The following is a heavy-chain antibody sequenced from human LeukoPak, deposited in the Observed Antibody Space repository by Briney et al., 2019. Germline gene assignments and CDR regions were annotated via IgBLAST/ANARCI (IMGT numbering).Heavy chain of an antibody. V-gene: IGHV3-30*18. Sequence: GGSLRLSCAASGSTFDNYGMHWVRQAPGKGLEWVAIISYDGSNKYYADSVKGRFTISRDNSKNTLYPQMNSLRAEDTAVYYCAKVRVVFNWNYAYYFDSWGQGTLVTVSS. CDR2: ISYDGSNK. J-gene: IGHJ4*02. D-gene: IGHD1-7*01. CDR3: AKVRVVFNWNYAYYFDS. CDR1: GSTFDNYG.